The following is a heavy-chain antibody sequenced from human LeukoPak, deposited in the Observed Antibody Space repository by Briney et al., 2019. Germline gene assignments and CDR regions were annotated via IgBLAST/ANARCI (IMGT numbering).Heavy chain of an antibody. CDR3: AKTPILFNYYGMDV. D-gene: IGHD2-15*01. V-gene: IGHV3-30*18. CDR1: GFTFSSYG. J-gene: IGHJ6*02. CDR2: ISYDGSNK. Sequence: PGGSLRLSCAASGFTFSSYGMHWVRPAPGKGLEWVAVISYDGSNKYYADSVKGRFTISRDNSKNTLYLQMNSLRAEDTAVYYCAKTPILFNYYGMDVWGQGTTVTVSS.